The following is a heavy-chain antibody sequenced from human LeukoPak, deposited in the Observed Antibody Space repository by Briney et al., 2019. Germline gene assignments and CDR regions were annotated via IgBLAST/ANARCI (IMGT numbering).Heavy chain of an antibody. V-gene: IGHV4-39*01. Sequence: YPSETLSLTCTVSGGSISSSGYYWGWIRQPPGKGLEWIGSFSYPGSTYYNSSLKSRLTVSVDTSRTQLSLKLTSVTAADTAVYYCARHNHGMDVWGQGTTVTASS. J-gene: IGHJ6*02. CDR1: GGSISSSGYY. CDR3: ARHNHGMDV. CDR2: FSYPGST.